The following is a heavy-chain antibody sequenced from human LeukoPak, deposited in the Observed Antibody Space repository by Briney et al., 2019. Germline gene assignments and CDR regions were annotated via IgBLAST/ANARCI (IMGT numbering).Heavy chain of an antibody. Sequence: GGSLRLSCAASGFTFSDYYMSWIRQAPGKGLEWVLYISSSGSTIYYTDSVKGRFTISMDNANNSLYLQMNTLRVEDTALYYCAKALRRDGYKSSSLDYWGQRSLVSVPS. J-gene: IGHJ4*02. CDR2: ISSSGSTI. CDR3: AKALRRDGYKSSSLDY. CDR1: GFTFSDYY. D-gene: IGHD5-24*01. V-gene: IGHV3-11*01.